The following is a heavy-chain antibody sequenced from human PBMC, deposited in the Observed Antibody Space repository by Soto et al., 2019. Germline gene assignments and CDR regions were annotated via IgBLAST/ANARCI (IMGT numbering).Heavy chain of an antibody. CDR1: GGSFSGYY. Sequence: PSETLSLTCAVSGGSFSGYYWSWIRQPPGKGLEWIGEINQSGSTNYNPSLKSRVIISVDTSKNQFSLKLSSVTAADTAVYYCARGGRMATTPHDYWGQGTPVTVSS. V-gene: IGHV4-34*01. J-gene: IGHJ4*02. D-gene: IGHD5-12*01. CDR2: INQSGST. CDR3: ARGGRMATTPHDY.